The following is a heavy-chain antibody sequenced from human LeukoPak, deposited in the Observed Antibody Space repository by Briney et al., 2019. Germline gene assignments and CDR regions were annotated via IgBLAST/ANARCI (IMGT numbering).Heavy chain of an antibody. D-gene: IGHD1-26*01. CDR2: ISGGGGGT. J-gene: IGHJ4*02. Sequence: GGSLRLSCATSGFTFTSYAMSWVRQAPGKGLEWVSPISGGGGGTYYADSVKGRCTISRDNSKNTLYLQMNSLRVEDTAVYYCAAQWELLRVFDYWGQGTLVTVSS. V-gene: IGHV3-23*01. CDR3: AAQWELLRVFDY. CDR1: GFTFTSYA.